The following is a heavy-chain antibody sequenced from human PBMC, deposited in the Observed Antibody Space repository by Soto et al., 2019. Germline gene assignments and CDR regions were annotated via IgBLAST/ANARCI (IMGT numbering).Heavy chain of an antibody. Sequence: PSETLSLTCTVSGGSISSYYWSWIRQPPGKGLEWIGYIYYSGSTNYNPSLKSRVTISVDTSKNQFSLKLSSVTAADAAVYYCARDRYVILTANPQGNYYYYYMDVWGKGTTVTVSS. CDR2: IYYSGST. D-gene: IGHD3-9*01. CDR3: ARDRYVILTANPQGNYYYYYMDV. V-gene: IGHV4-59*01. J-gene: IGHJ6*03. CDR1: GGSISSYY.